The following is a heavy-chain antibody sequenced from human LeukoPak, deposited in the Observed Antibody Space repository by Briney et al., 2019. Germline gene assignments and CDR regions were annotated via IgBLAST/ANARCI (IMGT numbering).Heavy chain of an antibody. CDR2: ISSSSSYI. V-gene: IGHV3-21*01. J-gene: IGHJ4*02. D-gene: IGHD4-17*01. CDR1: GFTFSSYS. Sequence: GGSLRLSCAASGFTFSSYSMNWVRQAPGKGLEWVSSISSSSSYIYYADSVKGRFTISRDNAKNSLYLQMNSLRAEDTAVYYCARDPYGDYVNYQLAGGLFDYWGQGTLVTVSS. CDR3: ARDPYGDYVNYQLAGGLFDY.